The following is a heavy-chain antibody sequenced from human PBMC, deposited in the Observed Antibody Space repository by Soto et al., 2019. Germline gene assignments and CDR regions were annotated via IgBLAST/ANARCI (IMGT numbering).Heavy chain of an antibody. D-gene: IGHD4-17*01. CDR3: ARTTMTFYYFDF. J-gene: IGHJ4*02. CDR2: IEPSGGSR. CDR1: GYTFTSYA. V-gene: IGHV1-46*01. Sequence: GASVKVSCKASGYTFTSYARRWVRQAPGQGLEWMGVIEPSGGSRSYTQKFQGRVTMTRDTSTSTVYMELSSLRSEDTAVYYCARTTMTFYYFDFWGQGTLVTVS.